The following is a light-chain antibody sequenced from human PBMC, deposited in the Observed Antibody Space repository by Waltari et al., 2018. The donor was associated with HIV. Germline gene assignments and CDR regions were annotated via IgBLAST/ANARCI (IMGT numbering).Light chain of an antibody. V-gene: IGKV3-20*01. CDR2: GAS. J-gene: IGKJ4*01. CDR3: QQYGRSVT. CDR1: QSVSSSY. Sequence: EMVLTQSPGTLSLSPGARATLSCRASQSVSSSYLAWYQQKPGQAPRLLIYGASRRATGIPDRFSGSGSGTDFTLTISRLEPEDFAVYYCQQYGRSVTFGGGTKVEIK.